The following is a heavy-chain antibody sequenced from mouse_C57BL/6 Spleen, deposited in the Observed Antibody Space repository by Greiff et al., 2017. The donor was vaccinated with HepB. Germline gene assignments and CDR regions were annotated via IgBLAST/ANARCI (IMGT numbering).Heavy chain of an antibody. CDR1: GYAFSSSW. Sequence: VKLQESGPELVKPGASVKISCKASGYAFSSSWMNWVKQRPGKGLEWIGRIYPGDGDTNYNGKFKGKATLTADKSSSTAYMQLSSLTSEDSAVYFCARDGNYRDAMDYWGQGTSVTVSS. D-gene: IGHD2-1*01. J-gene: IGHJ4*01. CDR3: ARDGNYRDAMDY. CDR2: IYPGDGDT. V-gene: IGHV1-82*01.